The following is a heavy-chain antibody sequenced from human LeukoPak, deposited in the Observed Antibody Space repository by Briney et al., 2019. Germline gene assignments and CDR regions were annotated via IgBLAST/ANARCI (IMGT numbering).Heavy chain of an antibody. CDR1: GFSFTSYW. CDR2: INQDAGTT. Sequence: PGGSLRLSCVASGFSFTSYWMSWARQAPGKGLEFVANINQDAGTTNYVDSVKGRFTISRDNAENSLYLQMSSLRAEDTALYYCARDPGWSSFDIWGQGIMVTVS. V-gene: IGHV3-7*01. D-gene: IGHD2-15*01. J-gene: IGHJ3*02. CDR3: ARDPGWSSFDI.